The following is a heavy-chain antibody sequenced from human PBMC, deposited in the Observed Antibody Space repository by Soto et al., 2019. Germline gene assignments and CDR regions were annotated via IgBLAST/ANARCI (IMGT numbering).Heavy chain of an antibody. CDR1: RDTFTSYD. D-gene: IGHD3-3*01. J-gene: IGHJ6*02. CDR3: ARVKITISYYYYGMDV. Sequence: GASVKVSCKASRDTFTSYDIFWVRQSPGQGLEWMGWINPNSGGTNYAQKFQGRVTMTRDTSISTAYMELSRLRSDDTAVYYCARVKITISYYYYGMDVWGQGTTVTVSS. V-gene: IGHV1-2*02. CDR2: INPNSGGT.